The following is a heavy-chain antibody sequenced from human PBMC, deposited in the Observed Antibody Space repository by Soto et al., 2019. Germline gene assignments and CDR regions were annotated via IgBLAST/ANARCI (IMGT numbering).Heavy chain of an antibody. J-gene: IGHJ3*02. CDR1: GYTFTSYD. D-gene: IGHD3-16*01. V-gene: IGHV1-8*01. CDR2: MNPNSGNT. Sequence: ASVKVSCKASGYTFTSYDINWVRQATGQGLEWMGWMNPNSGNTGYAQKFQGRVTMTRNTSISTAYMELSSLRSEDTALYYCASWGYDYIWGSYAFDIWGQGTMVTVSS. CDR3: ASWGYDYIWGSYAFDI.